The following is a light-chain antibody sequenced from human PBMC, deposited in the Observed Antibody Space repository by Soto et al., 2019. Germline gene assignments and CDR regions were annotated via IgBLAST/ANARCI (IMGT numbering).Light chain of an antibody. V-gene: IGKV1-33*01. J-gene: IGKJ4*01. CDR2: HAS. CDR3: QQSDNLPLT. CDR1: QGIAKY. Sequence: DPQMTQSPSSLSASIGDRVTITCQASQGIAKYLHWYQQKPGKAPKLLIYHASNLQTGVPSRFSGSGSGTHFTLIISSLQPDDIATYFCQQSDNLPLTFGGGTKVEIK.